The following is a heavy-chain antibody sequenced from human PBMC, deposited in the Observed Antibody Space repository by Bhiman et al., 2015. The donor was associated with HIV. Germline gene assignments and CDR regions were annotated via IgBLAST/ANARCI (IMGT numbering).Heavy chain of an antibody. J-gene: IGHJ4*01. Sequence: EVQLVESGGGLVQPGGSLRLSCAASGFTFSTYEMNWVRQAPGKGLEWVSHISSSGSSISYADSVKGRFTVSRDNTKNSLFLQMDSLRAEDTAVYYCATDRPGDYETYFDSWGHGTLVTVSS. CDR1: GFTFSTYE. V-gene: IGHV3-48*03. CDR3: ATDRPGDYETYFDS. D-gene: IGHD4-17*01. CDR2: ISSSGSSI.